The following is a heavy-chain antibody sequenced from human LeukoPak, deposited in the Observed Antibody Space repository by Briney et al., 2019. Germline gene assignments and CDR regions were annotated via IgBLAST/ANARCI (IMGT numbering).Heavy chain of an antibody. D-gene: IGHD6-13*01. CDR3: ARDLIAAAGNPGDY. CDR2: ISSSSSYI. V-gene: IGHV3-21*01. Sequence: KSGGSLRLSCAASGFTFSSYSMNWVRQAPGKGLEWVSSISSSSSYIYYADSVKGRSTISRDNAKNSLYLQMNSLRAEGTAVYYCARDLIAAAGNPGDYWGQGTLVTVSS. J-gene: IGHJ4*02. CDR1: GFTFSSYS.